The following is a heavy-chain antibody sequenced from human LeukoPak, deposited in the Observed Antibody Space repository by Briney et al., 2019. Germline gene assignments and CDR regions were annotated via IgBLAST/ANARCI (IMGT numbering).Heavy chain of an antibody. J-gene: IGHJ4*02. CDR3: ARMYQWLVLLGLDY. CDR2: IAYDGSNK. D-gene: IGHD6-19*01. Sequence: PAGSLRLSCAASGFTFSSYARHWVRQAPGKGLEWGAVIAYDGSNKYYADSVKGRFTISRDNSKNTLYLQMNSLRAEDTAVYYCARMYQWLVLLGLDYWGQGTLVTVSS. V-gene: IGHV3-30*04. CDR1: GFTFSSYA.